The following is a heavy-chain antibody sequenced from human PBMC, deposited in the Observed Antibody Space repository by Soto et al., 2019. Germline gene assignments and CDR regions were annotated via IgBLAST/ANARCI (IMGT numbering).Heavy chain of an antibody. CDR1: GFTFSNYE. J-gene: IGHJ4*02. D-gene: IGHD6-13*01. CDR2: IGRTGTPI. Sequence: GGSLRLSCAASGFTFSNYEMTWVRQAPGKGLEWISFIGRTGTPIWYAVSVNGRFTISRDNAKNSVYLQMDSLRTEDTAIYYCATGAGQQLVHFDSRGQGTLVTVSS. V-gene: IGHV3-48*03. CDR3: ATGAGQQLVHFDS.